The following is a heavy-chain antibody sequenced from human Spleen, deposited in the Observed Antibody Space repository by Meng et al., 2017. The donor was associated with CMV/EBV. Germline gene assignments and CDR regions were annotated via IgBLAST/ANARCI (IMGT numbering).Heavy chain of an antibody. Sequence: GESLKISCAASGFTFSSYAMHWVRQAPGKGLEWVAVISYDGSNKYYADSVKGRFTISRDNSKNTLYLQMNSLRAEDTAVYYCARKNGRLFCSGSHCGGMDVWGQGTTVTVSS. CDR2: ISYDGSNK. V-gene: IGHV3-30-3*01. CDR1: GFTFSSYA. CDR3: ARKNGRLFCSGSHCGGMDV. J-gene: IGHJ6*02. D-gene: IGHD3-3*01.